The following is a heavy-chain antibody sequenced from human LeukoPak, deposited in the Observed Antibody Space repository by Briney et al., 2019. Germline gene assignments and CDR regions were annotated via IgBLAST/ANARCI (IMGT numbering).Heavy chain of an antibody. V-gene: IGHV4-4*07. CDR2: ISTSGNT. CDR3: ARQTAGFGELG. D-gene: IGHD3-10*01. CDR1: GGSINVFY. J-gene: IGHJ4*02. Sequence: SETLSLTCSVSGGSINVFYWSWIRQPAGKGLQWIGRISTSGNTDYNPSLKSRVTMSVDTSKNQFSLKLSSVTAADTAVYYCARQTAGFGELGWGQGTLVTVSS.